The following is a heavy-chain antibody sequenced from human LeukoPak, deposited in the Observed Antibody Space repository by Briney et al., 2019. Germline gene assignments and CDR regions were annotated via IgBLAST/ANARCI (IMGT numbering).Heavy chain of an antibody. CDR1: GVSFSSGGYF. CDR2: IYHSGST. Sequence: PSETLSLTCTVSGVSFSSGGYFWSWIRQPPGKGLEWIGYIYHSGSTYYNPSLKSRVTISVDKSKNQFSLKLSSVTAADTAVYYCAKLRYFPLGYFDLWGRGTLVTVSS. V-gene: IGHV4-30-2*02. J-gene: IGHJ2*01. CDR3: AKLRYFPLGYFDL. D-gene: IGHD3-9*01.